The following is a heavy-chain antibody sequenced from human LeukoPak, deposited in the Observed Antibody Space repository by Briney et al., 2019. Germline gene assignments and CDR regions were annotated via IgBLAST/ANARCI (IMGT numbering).Heavy chain of an antibody. D-gene: IGHD2-15*01. J-gene: IGHJ4*02. V-gene: IGHV3-64D*06. CDR1: GFTFSSYA. CDR2: ISSNGGST. CDR3: VKGKSGGSWYYFDY. Sequence: GGSLRLSCSASGFTFSSYAMHWVRQAPGKGMECVSAISSNGGSTYYADSVKGRFTISRDNSKNTLYLQMSSLRAEDTAVYYCVKGKSGGSWYYFDYWGQGTLVTVSS.